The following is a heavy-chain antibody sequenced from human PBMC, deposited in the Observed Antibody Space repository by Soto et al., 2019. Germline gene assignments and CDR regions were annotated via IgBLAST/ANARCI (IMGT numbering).Heavy chain of an antibody. V-gene: IGHV5-51*01. J-gene: IGHJ3*02. CDR3: ARGGYSGNSKDPFYI. D-gene: IGHD6-25*01. CDR1: GYTFTAYW. CDR2: IYPGDSDT. Sequence: GVSLKISCEGSGYTFTAYWIGWVRQMPGKGLEWMGIIYPGDSDTRYSPSFQGQVTISADKSISTAYLQWSSLKASDTAMFYCARGGYSGNSKDPFYIWGPGTMVTVSS.